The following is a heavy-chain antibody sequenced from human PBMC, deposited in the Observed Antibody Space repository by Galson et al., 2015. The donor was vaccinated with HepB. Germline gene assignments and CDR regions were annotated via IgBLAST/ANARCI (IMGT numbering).Heavy chain of an antibody. CDR2: ISSSSSYI. D-gene: IGHD6-13*01. Sequence: SLRLSCAASGFTFSSYSMNWVRQAPGKGLEWVSSISSSSSYIYYADSVKSRFTISRDNAKNSLYLQMNSLRAEDTAVYYCARDRWGSIAAAGITPTFDYWGQGTLVTVSS. CDR3: ARDRWGSIAAAGITPTFDY. V-gene: IGHV3-21*01. CDR1: GFTFSSYS. J-gene: IGHJ4*02.